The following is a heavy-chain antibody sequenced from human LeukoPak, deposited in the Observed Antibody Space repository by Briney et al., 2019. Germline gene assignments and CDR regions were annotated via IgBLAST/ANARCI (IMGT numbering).Heavy chain of an antibody. CDR3: ARWSYDSFSY. V-gene: IGHV3-72*01. CDR2: SRNKANSYST. D-gene: IGHD3-22*01. J-gene: IGHJ4*02. Sequence: GGSLRLSCAASGFTLSDHYMDWVRQAPGKGLEWVARSRNKANSYSTEYAASVKGRFTISRDDSKNSLYLQMNSLRAEDTAVYYCARWSYDSFSYWGQGTLVTVSS. CDR1: GFTLSDHY.